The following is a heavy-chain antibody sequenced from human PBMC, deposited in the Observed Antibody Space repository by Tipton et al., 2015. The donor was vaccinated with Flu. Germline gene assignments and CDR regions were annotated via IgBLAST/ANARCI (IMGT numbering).Heavy chain of an antibody. D-gene: IGHD4-11*01. V-gene: IGHV4-38-2*01. Sequence: TLSLTCAVSGYSIRSSNYYWGWIRQPPGKGLEWIGNIHRSGSTYHNPSLKSRVTISVDTSKNQFSLKLSSVTAADTAVYYCARRDYSNYVSDPKNWFDSWGQGTLVTVSS. CDR1: GYSIRSSNYY. J-gene: IGHJ5*01. CDR3: ARRDYSNYVSDPKNWFDS. CDR2: IHRSGST.